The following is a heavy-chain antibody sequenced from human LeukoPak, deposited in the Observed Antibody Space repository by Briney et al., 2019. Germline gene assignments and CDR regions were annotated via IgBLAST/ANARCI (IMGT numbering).Heavy chain of an antibody. CDR1: GGSFSGYY. V-gene: IGHV4-34*01. J-gene: IGHJ4*02. Sequence: KPSETLSLTCAVYGGSFSGYYWSWIRQPPGKGLEWIGEINHSGSTNYNPSLKSRVTISVDTSKNQFSLKLSSVTAADTAVYYCARGATCYDILTGYYYRYSYFDYWGQGTLVTVSS. D-gene: IGHD3-9*01. CDR3: ARGATCYDILTGYYYRYSYFDY. CDR2: INHSGST.